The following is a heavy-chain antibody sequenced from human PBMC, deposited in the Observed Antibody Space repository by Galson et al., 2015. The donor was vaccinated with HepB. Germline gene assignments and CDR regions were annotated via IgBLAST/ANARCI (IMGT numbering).Heavy chain of an antibody. Sequence: TLSLTCAVSGGSVSSSGYSWSWIRQPPGKGLEWIAYIYHSGRTFYNPSLNSRVTISIDTFRNQFSLSLTSVTAADTAVYYCARVNDDSNGAHKGYFDSRGQGTQVTVSS. CDR1: GGSVSSSGYS. V-gene: IGHV4-30-2*01. D-gene: IGHD3-22*01. J-gene: IGHJ4*02. CDR3: ARVNDDSNGAHKGYFDS. CDR2: IYHSGRT.